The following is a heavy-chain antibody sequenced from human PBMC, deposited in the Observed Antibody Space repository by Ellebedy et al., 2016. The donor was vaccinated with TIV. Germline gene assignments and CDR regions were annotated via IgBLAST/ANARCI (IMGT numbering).Heavy chain of an antibody. CDR3: ARGDGYNFH. J-gene: IGHJ4*02. CDR1: GGSISSFY. Sequence: MPSETLSLTCTVSGGSISSFYWSWIRQSPGKGLEWIGYIYYSGSTNYNPSLKSRVTISLDTSNNQFSLKLNSVTAAETAVYYCARGDGYNFHWGQGTLVTVSS. CDR2: IYYSGST. V-gene: IGHV4-59*01. D-gene: IGHD5-24*01.